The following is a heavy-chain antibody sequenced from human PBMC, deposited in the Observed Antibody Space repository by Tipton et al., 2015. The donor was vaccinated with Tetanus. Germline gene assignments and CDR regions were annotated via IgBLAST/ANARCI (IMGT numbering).Heavy chain of an antibody. D-gene: IGHD6-13*01. Sequence: TLSLTCTVSGGSISSYYWSWIRQPPGKGLEWIGYIYYSGSTNYNPSLKSRVTISVDTSKNQFSLKLSPVTAADTAVYYCARDPTPQTVAAAWYYYGMDVWGQGTTVTVSS. CDR3: ARDPTPQTVAAAWYYYGMDV. V-gene: IGHV4-59*01. CDR1: GGSISSYY. J-gene: IGHJ6*02. CDR2: IYYSGST.